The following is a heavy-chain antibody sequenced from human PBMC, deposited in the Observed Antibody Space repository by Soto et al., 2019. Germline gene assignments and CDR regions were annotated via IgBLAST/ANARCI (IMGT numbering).Heavy chain of an antibody. CDR1: GGSISSSDYY. CDR3: ARLTVTTQGWFDP. V-gene: IGHV4-30-4*01. J-gene: IGHJ5*02. CDR2: IYYSGST. Sequence: QVQLQESGPGLVKPSQTLSLTCTVSGGSISSSDYYWSWIRQPPGKGLEWIGYIYYSGSTYYNPSLKSRVTISVDTSKNQFSLKLSSVTAADTAVFYCARLTVTTQGWFDPWGQGTLVTVSS. D-gene: IGHD4-17*01.